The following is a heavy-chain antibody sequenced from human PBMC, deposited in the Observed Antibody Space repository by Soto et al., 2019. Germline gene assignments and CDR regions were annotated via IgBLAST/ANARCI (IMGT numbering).Heavy chain of an antibody. D-gene: IGHD5-12*01. CDR2: INPSGDST. V-gene: IGHV1-46*01. Sequence: ASVKVSCKASGYTFTSYYMHWVRQAPGQGLEWMGIINPSGDSTSYAQKFQGRVTMTRDTSTSTVYMELSSLRSEDTAVYYCARGDDMVATPNWYFDLWGRGTLVTVSS. CDR1: GYTFTSYY. J-gene: IGHJ2*01. CDR3: ARGDDMVATPNWYFDL.